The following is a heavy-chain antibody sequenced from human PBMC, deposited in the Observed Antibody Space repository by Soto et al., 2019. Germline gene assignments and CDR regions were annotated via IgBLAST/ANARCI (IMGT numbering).Heavy chain of an antibody. Sequence: EVRLLESGGGLVQPGGSLRLSWSASGFTFSVYAMSWVRQAPGKGLEWVSGISGSGDSTHYADSVKGRFTVSRDNSKSMLYLQTNSLRAEDTAIYYCAKALYGGFTYWGQGPLVTVSS. V-gene: IGHV3-23*01. CDR3: AKALYGGFTY. D-gene: IGHD3-10*01. CDR2: ISGSGDST. J-gene: IGHJ4*02. CDR1: GFTFSVYA.